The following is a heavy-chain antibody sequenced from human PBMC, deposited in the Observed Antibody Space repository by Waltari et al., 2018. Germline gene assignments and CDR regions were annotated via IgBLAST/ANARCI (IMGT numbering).Heavy chain of an antibody. CDR3: ARLPYNNIYFYYYMDV. D-gene: IGHD3-10*01. Sequence: VQLQESGPGLVKPSETLSLTCTVSGGSISTYYWRWIRQPAGKGLEWSGRIYATGSTNYNPSLKSRVTMSVDTSKNQFSLKLSSVTAADTAVYYCARLPYNNIYFYYYMDVWGKGTTVTVSS. J-gene: IGHJ6*03. V-gene: IGHV4-4*07. CDR2: IYATGST. CDR1: GGSISTYY.